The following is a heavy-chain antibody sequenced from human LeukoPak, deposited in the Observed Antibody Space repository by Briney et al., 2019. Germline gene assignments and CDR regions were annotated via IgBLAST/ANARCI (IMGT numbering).Heavy chain of an antibody. CDR3: ARKYDSSYYYGSGADEDAFDI. CDR2: ISSNGGST. J-gene: IGHJ3*02. D-gene: IGHD3-10*01. CDR1: GFTFSSYA. Sequence: PGGSLRLSCAASGFTFSSYAMHWVRQAPGKGLEYVSAISSNGGSTYYANSVKGRFTISRDNSKNTLYLQMGSLRAEDMAVYYCARKYDSSYYYGSGADEDAFDIWGQGTMVTVSS. V-gene: IGHV3-64*01.